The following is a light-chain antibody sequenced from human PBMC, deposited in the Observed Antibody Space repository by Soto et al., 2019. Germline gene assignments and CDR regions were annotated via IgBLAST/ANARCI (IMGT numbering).Light chain of an antibody. CDR1: QSVSSN. CDR2: GAS. V-gene: IGKV3-15*01. Sequence: EIVMTQSPATLSVSPGERATLSCRASQSVSSNLAWYQQKPGQAPRLLIYGASTRATGIPARFSGSGSGTEFTLTISRLQSEDFAVYYWQQYNTWWTFGQGTKVEIK. J-gene: IGKJ1*01. CDR3: QQYNTWWT.